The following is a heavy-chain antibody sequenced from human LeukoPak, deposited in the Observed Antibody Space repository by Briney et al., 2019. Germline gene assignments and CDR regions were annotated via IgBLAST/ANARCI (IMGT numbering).Heavy chain of an antibody. CDR3: ARDLGCSSTSCYTGIGYYYYYMDV. Sequence: ASVKVSCKASGYTFTSYAISWVRQAPGQGLEWMGWIIPYNGKTNYAQKFQGRVTMTTDTSTSTAYMELSSLRSDDTAVYYCARDLGCSSTSCYTGIGYYYYYMDVWGKGTTVTVSS. J-gene: IGHJ6*03. CDR2: IIPYNGKT. CDR1: GYTFTSYA. D-gene: IGHD2-2*02. V-gene: IGHV1-18*01.